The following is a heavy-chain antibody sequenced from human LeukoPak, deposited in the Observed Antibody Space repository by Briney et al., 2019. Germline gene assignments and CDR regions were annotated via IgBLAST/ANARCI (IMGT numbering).Heavy chain of an antibody. J-gene: IGHJ4*02. D-gene: IGHD6-13*01. Sequence: GGSLRLSCAASGFTFSDYYMSWIRQAPGRGLEWVSYISSSGSTIYYADSVKGRFTIPRDNAKNSLYLQMNSLRAEDTAVYYCARGKAGIAAAGRYDYWGQGTLVTVSS. V-gene: IGHV3-11*04. CDR1: GFTFSDYY. CDR3: ARGKAGIAAAGRYDY. CDR2: ISSSGSTI.